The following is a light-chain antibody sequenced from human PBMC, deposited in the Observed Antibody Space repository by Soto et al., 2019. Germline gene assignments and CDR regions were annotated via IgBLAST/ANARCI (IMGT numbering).Light chain of an antibody. J-gene: IGKJ1*01. CDR3: QQSSRSPLT. V-gene: IGKV1-39*01. Sequence: IQITQSTSTMSESLGDRVAXXCRASQSSSSWLAWYQQKPGKAPKFXIYAASSLQSGVPSRFSGSGSGTDFTLTISSLQPEDFATYYCQQSSRSPLTFGPGTKVDIK. CDR1: QSSSSW. CDR2: AAS.